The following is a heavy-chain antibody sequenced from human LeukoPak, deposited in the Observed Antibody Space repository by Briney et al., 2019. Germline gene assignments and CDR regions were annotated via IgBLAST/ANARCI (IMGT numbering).Heavy chain of an antibody. CDR3: ARAPRGYCSSTSCYLGALDY. V-gene: IGHV4-61*01. Sequence: SETLSLTCTVSGGSVSSGSYYWSWIRQPPGKGLEWIGYIYYSGSTNYNPSLKSRVTISVDTSKNQFSLKLSSVTAADTAVYYCARAPRGYCSSTSCYLGALDYWGQGTVVTVSS. CDR2: IYYSGST. CDR1: GGSVSSGSYY. J-gene: IGHJ4*02. D-gene: IGHD2-2*01.